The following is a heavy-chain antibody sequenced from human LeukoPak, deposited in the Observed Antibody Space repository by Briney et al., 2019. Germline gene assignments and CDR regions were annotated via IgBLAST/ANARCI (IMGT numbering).Heavy chain of an antibody. CDR1: GYTFTSYY. CDR3: ARGRNLEYSSSSGRFDP. V-gene: IGHV1-46*03. CDR2: INPSGGST. D-gene: IGHD6-6*01. Sequence: ASEKVSCTASGYTFTSYYMHWVRHTPGHGREWRGIINPSGGSTNYAQKFEGRVTMTRDTSTSTVYMELSSLRPEDTAVYFCARGRNLEYSSSSGRFDPWGQGTLVTVSS. J-gene: IGHJ5*02.